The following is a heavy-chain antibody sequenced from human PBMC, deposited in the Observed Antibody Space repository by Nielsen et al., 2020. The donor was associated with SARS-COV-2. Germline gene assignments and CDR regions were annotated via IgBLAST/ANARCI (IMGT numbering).Heavy chain of an antibody. V-gene: IGHV4-39*02. D-gene: IGHD2-21*02. Sequence: WIRQPPGKGLEWIGSIYYSGSTYYNPSLKSRVTISVDTSKNQFSLKLSSVTAADTAVYYCARDRGRKIVVVTATPALIDYWGQGTLVTVSS. CDR3: ARDRGRKIVVVTATPALIDY. J-gene: IGHJ4*02. CDR2: IYYSGST.